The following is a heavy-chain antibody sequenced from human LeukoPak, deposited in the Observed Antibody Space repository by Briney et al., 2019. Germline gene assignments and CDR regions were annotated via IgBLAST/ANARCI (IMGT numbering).Heavy chain of an antibody. CDR2: IYYSGST. CDR1: GGSISSYY. Sequence: SETLSLTCTVSGGSISSYYWSWIRQPPGKGLEWIGCIYYSGSTNYNPSLKSRVTISVDTSKNQFSLKLSSVTAADTAVYYCAREDGSGSYPLWGQGTLVTVSS. CDR3: AREDGSGSYPL. V-gene: IGHV4-59*01. J-gene: IGHJ4*02. D-gene: IGHD3-10*01.